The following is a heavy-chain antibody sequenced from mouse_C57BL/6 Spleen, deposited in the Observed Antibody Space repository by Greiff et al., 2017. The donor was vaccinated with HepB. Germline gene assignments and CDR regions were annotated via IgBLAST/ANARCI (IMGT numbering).Heavy chain of an antibody. V-gene: IGHV1-54*01. D-gene: IGHD1-2*01. CDR3: ARHRLFAY. CDR2: INPGSGGT. CDR1: GYAFTNYL. J-gene: IGHJ3*01. Sequence: QVQLQQSGAELVRPGTSVKVSCKASGYAFTNYLIEWVKQRPGQGLEWIGVINPGSGGTNYNEKFKGKATLTADKSSSTAYMQLSSLTSEDSAVYFCARHRLFAYWGQGTLVTVSA.